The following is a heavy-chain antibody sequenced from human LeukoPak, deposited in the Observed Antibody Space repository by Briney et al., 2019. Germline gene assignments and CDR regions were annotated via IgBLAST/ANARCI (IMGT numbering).Heavy chain of an antibody. J-gene: IGHJ4*02. D-gene: IGHD2-2*02. CDR3: AKGLGYCSSTSCYSVHFDY. Sequence: PGGSLRLSCAASGFTFDDYAMHWVRQAPGKGLGSVSLISWDGGSTYYADSVKGRFTISRDNSKNSLYLQMNSLRAEDTALYYCAKGLGYCSSTSCYSVHFDYWGQGTLVTVSS. CDR2: ISWDGGST. V-gene: IGHV3-43D*04. CDR1: GFTFDDYA.